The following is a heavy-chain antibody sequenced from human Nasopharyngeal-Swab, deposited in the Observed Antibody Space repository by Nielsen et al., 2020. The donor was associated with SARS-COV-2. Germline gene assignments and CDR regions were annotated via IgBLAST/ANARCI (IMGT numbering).Heavy chain of an antibody. D-gene: IGHD2-21*01. V-gene: IGHV3-23*01. CDR3: AKAPYLRGLDV. J-gene: IGHJ6*02. CDR1: GFPFSSYA. Sequence: LSLTCAASGFPFSSYAMSWVRQAPGKGLEWVSIISGSGDTTYYADSVKDRFTISRDNSKNTLYLQTNSLRVEDTAVYYCAKAPYLRGLDVWGQGTTVTVSS. CDR2: ISGSGDTT.